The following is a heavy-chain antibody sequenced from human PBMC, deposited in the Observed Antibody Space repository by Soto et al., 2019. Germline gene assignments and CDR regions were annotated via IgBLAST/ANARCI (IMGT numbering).Heavy chain of an antibody. Sequence: QVQLVESGGGVVQPGRSPRLSCAASGFTFSYHALNWVRQAPGKGLEWVAVISCDGDNKYIAESVKGRFTISRDNSKNTVSLQMNSLRAEDTAMYFCARGTTTSAFSAMDVWGQGTTVTVSS. V-gene: IGHV3-30-3*01. CDR2: ISCDGDNK. CDR1: GFTFSYHA. J-gene: IGHJ6*02. CDR3: ARGTTTSAFSAMDV. D-gene: IGHD1-1*01.